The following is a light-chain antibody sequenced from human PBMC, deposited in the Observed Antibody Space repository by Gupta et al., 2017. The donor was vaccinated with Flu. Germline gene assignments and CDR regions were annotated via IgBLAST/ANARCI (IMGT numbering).Light chain of an antibody. V-gene: IGKV3-20*01. CDR1: QSVSSSY. CDR3: QQEGSSPLT. J-gene: IGKJ4*01. CDR2: GAS. Sequence: EIVLTQSPGTLSLSPRERATLSCRASQSVSSSYLAWYQQKPGQAPRLLIYGASSRATGLPDRFSGSGSGTDFTLTISRPEPEDFAVYYCQQEGSSPLTFGRGTKVEIK.